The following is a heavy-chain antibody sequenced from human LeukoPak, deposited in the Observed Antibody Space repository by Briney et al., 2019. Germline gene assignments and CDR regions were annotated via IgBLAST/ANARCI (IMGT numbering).Heavy chain of an antibody. D-gene: IGHD3-16*01. J-gene: IGHJ6*02. V-gene: IGHV3-23*01. CDR1: GFSFSSSA. CDR2: INAGGGST. CDR3: AKHMGESEYYGMDA. Sequence: GGSLRLSCAASGFSFSSSAMSWVRQAPGKGLEWVSSINAGGGSTYYADSVQGRFTISRENSKNTLYLQMNSLRAEDTAVYNCAKHMGESEYYGMDAWGQGTTVTVSS.